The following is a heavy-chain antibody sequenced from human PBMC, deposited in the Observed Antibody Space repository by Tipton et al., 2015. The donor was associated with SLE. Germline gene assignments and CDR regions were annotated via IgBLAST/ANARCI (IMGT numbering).Heavy chain of an antibody. J-gene: IGHJ6*03. Sequence: TLSLTCAVYGGSFSGYYWGWIRQPPGKGLEWIGSIYHSGSTYYNPSLKSRVTISVDTSKNQFSLKLSSVTAADTAVYYCARDKSSSWYGVYMDVWGKGTTVTVSS. CDR2: IYHSGST. D-gene: IGHD6-13*01. CDR1: GGSFSGYY. V-gene: IGHV4-38-2*02. CDR3: ARDKSSSWYGVYMDV.